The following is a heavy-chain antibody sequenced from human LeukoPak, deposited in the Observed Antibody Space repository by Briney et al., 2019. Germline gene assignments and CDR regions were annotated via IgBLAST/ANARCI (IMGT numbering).Heavy chain of an antibody. CDR1: GYSISSGYY. CDR2: IYHSGST. D-gene: IGHD6-13*01. V-gene: IGHV4-38-2*02. CDR3: ARDLEQLGPPFDY. Sequence: SETLSLTCTVSGYSISSGYYWGWIRQPPGKGLEWIGSIYHSGSTYYNPSLKSRVTISVDTSKNQFSLKLSSVTAADTAVYYCARDLEQLGPPFDYWGQGTLVTVSS. J-gene: IGHJ4*02.